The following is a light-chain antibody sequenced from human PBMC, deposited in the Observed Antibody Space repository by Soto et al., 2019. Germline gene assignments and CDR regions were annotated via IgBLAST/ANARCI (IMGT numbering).Light chain of an antibody. CDR1: SSDVGGYNY. J-gene: IGLJ1*01. Sequence: QSALAQPASVSGSPGQSITISCTGTSSDVGGYNYVSWYQQHPGKAPKLMIYEVSNRPSGVSNRFSGSKSGNTASLTISGLQTEDEADYYCISYTSSSTLYVFGTGTKVTV. CDR2: EVS. CDR3: ISYTSSSTLYV. V-gene: IGLV2-14*01.